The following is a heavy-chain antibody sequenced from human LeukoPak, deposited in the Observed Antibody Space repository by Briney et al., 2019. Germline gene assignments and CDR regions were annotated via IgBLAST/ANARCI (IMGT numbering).Heavy chain of an antibody. CDR2: IWYDGSNK. Sequence: GGSLRLSCAASGFTFSSYGMHWVRQAPGKGLEWVAVIWYDGSNKYYADSVKGRFTISRDNSKNTLYLQMNSLRAEDTAVYYCARDTTMIVVVNRAFDIWGQGTMVTVSS. D-gene: IGHD3-22*01. V-gene: IGHV3-33*01. CDR3: ARDTTMIVVVNRAFDI. J-gene: IGHJ3*02. CDR1: GFTFSSYG.